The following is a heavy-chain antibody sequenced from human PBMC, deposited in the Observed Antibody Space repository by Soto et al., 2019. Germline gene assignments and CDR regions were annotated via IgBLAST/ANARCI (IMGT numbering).Heavy chain of an antibody. Sequence: SETLSLTCTVSGGSISSSSYYWGWIRQPPGKGLEWIGSIYYSGSTYYNPSLKSRVTISVDTSKNQFSLKLSSVTAADTAVYYCARRLAVAGYYFDYWGQGTLVTVSS. CDR1: GGSISSSSYY. CDR2: IYYSGST. V-gene: IGHV4-39*01. D-gene: IGHD6-19*01. CDR3: ARRLAVAGYYFDY. J-gene: IGHJ4*02.